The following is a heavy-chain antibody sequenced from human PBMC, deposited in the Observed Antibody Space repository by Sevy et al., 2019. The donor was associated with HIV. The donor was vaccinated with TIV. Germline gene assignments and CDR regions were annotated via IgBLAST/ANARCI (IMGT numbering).Heavy chain of an antibody. CDR1: GYTFTGYY. V-gene: IGHV1-2*02. Sequence: ASVKVSCKASGYTFTGYYMHWMRQAPGQGLEWMGWINPDSGGPIYAPKFRCRVTLTRETSISTAYMDLSRLKSDDMAVYYCVRDYGDGYFEYWGQGTLVTVSS. D-gene: IGHD3-10*01. CDR3: VRDYGDGYFEY. CDR2: INPDSGGP. J-gene: IGHJ4*02.